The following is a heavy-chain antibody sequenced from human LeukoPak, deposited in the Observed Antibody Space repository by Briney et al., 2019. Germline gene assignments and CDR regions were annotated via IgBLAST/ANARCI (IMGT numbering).Heavy chain of an antibody. CDR2: INPNSGGT. Sequence: ASVTVSCTASGYTFTVYYMHWVRQAPGQGLEWMGWINPNSGGTNYSQKFQGRVTMTRDTSISTAYMELSRLRSDDTAVYYCARGDTAMVRPPIDYWGQGTLVTVSS. V-gene: IGHV1-2*02. CDR1: GYTFTVYY. CDR3: ARGDTAMVRPPIDY. J-gene: IGHJ4*02. D-gene: IGHD5-18*01.